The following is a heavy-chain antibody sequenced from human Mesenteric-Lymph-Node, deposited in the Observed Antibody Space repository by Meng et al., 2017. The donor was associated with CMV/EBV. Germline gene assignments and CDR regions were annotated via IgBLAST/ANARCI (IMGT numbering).Heavy chain of an antibody. D-gene: IGHD2-2*01. Sequence: SGGSFNSGAVSWVRQAPGQGLEWMGGVLPLFPKTNLADRFQGRLTITTDAFTTTVNMEMTSLTTDDTAVYYCARAPSTTWDNWYFDLWGRGTLVTVSS. J-gene: IGHJ2*01. CDR3: ARAPSTTWDNWYFDL. CDR2: VLPLFPKT. CDR1: GGSFNSGA. V-gene: IGHV1-69*05.